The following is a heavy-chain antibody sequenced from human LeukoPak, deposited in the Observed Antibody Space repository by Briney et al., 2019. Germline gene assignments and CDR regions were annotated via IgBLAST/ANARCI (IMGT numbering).Heavy chain of an antibody. V-gene: IGHV5-51*01. CDR2: IYPGDSDT. Sequence: LGESLKISCKGSGYCFTNYWIGWVRQKPGKGLEWMGIIYPGDSDTRYSPSFQGQVTISADKSVSTAYLQWSSLKASDTALYYCAIRYILTGPPDYWGQGTLVTVSS. D-gene: IGHD3-9*01. CDR1: GYCFTNYW. CDR3: AIRYILTGPPDY. J-gene: IGHJ4*02.